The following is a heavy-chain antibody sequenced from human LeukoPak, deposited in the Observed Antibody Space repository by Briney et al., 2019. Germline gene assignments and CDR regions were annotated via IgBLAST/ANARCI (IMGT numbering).Heavy chain of an antibody. V-gene: IGHV1-18*01. CDR2: ISAYNGNT. J-gene: IGHJ4*02. CDR1: GYTFTSDG. Sequence: ASVKVSCKASGYTFTSDGISWVRQAPGQGLEWMGWISAYNGNTNYAQKLQGRVTMTTDTSTSTAYMELRSLRSDDTAVYYCARVRYDFWSGYDLFDYWGQGTLVTVSS. D-gene: IGHD3-3*01. CDR3: ARVRYDFWSGYDLFDY.